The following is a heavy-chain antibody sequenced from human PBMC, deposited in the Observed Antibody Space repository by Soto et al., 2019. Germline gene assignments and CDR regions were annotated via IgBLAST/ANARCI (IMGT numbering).Heavy chain of an antibody. Sequence: EVQLLESGGGLIQPGGSLRLSCAASGFMFSSYAMSWVRQAPGKGLEWVSSISASGGTANLADSVEGRCTISRDNAKNTLYLQMNALRVEDTAFYYCTRGPRSTSTGTGAFWGQGTLVTVSS. CDR1: GFMFSSYA. J-gene: IGHJ4*02. D-gene: IGHD1-1*01. CDR3: TRGPRSTSTGTGAF. V-gene: IGHV3-23*01. CDR2: ISASGGTA.